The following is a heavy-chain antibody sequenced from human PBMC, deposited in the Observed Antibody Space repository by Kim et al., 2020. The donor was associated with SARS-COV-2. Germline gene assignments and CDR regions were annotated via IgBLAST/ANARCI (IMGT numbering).Heavy chain of an antibody. CDR1: GGSISSYY. D-gene: IGHD4-17*01. V-gene: IGHV4-59*01. Sequence: SETLSLTCTVSGGSISSYYWSWIRQPPGKGLECIGYIYYSGSTNYNPSLKSRVTISVDTSKNQFSLKLSSVTAADTAVYYCARARGTVTNYYFDYWGQGTLVTVSS. CDR3: ARARGTVTNYYFDY. J-gene: IGHJ4*02. CDR2: IYYSGST.